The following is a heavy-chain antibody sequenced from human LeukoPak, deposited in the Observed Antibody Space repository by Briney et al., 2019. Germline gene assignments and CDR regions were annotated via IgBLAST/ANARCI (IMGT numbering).Heavy chain of an antibody. J-gene: IGHJ4*02. D-gene: IGHD1-26*01. Sequence: GGSLRLSCAASGFTFSSYGMSWVRQAPGKGLEWMAFMRSDGSDEHYADSVKGRFTISRDNSHNTLYLQMSILHSEDTAVYYCAKDLGLQLGASPFDHWGQGTLVTVSS. V-gene: IGHV3-30*02. CDR3: AKDLGLQLGASPFDH. CDR1: GFTFSSYG. CDR2: MRSDGSDE.